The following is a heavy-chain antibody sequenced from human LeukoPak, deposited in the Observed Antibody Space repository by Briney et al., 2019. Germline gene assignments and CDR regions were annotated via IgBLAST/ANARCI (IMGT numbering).Heavy chain of an antibody. CDR2: RYHSGSS. V-gene: IGHV4-59*12. CDR3: ARAARWIQHRHAFDI. D-gene: IGHD5-18*01. CDR1: GGSLSNYY. J-gene: IGHJ3*02. Sequence: SETLSLTCTVSGGSLSNYYWSWIRQPPGKGPEWMGYRYHSGSSNYNPSLKSRVTISVDKSKNQFSLKLSSVTAADTAVYYCARAARWIQHRHAFDIWGQGTMVTVSS.